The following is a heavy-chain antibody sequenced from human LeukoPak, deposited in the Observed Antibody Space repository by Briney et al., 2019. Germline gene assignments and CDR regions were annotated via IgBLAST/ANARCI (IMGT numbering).Heavy chain of an antibody. D-gene: IGHD6-13*01. CDR1: GFTFDDYA. V-gene: IGHV3-9*01. J-gene: IGHJ4*02. Sequence: GGSRRLSCTASGFTFDDYAMHWVRQAPGKGLEWVSSISWNRGRIDYADSVKGRFTISRDNAKNSLYLQMISLRAEDTALYYCAKDGAYTSSWYVEYFDYWGQGTLVTVSS. CDR2: ISWNRGRI. CDR3: AKDGAYTSSWYVEYFDY.